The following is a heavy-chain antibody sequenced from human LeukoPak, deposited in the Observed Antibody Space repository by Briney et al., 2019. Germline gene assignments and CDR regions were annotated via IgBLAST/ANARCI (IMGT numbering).Heavy chain of an antibody. Sequence: SQTLSLTCAVSGGSISSGGYSWSWIRQPPGKGLEWIGYIYHSGSTYYNPSLKSRVTISVDRSKNQFSLKLSSVTAADTAVYYCARGREGHFDRSPFPEETGGPDAFDIWGQGTMVTISS. D-gene: IGHD3-9*01. CDR3: ARGREGHFDRSPFPEETGGPDAFDI. J-gene: IGHJ3*02. CDR2: IYHSGST. CDR1: GGSISSGGYS. V-gene: IGHV4-30-2*01.